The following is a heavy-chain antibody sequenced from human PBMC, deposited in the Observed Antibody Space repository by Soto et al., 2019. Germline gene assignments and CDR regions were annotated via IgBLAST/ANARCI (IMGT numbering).Heavy chain of an antibody. J-gene: IGHJ4*02. V-gene: IGHV3-21*01. CDR1: GFTFKNHG. CDR2: ISSSSSYI. Sequence: VGSLRLSCTASGFTFKNHGMHWVRNSPFKGLEWVSSISSSSSYIYYADSVKGRFTISRDNAKNSLYLQMNSLRAEDTAVYYCARDQPGYSYGYGLGYWGQGTLVTVSS. CDR3: ARDQPGYSYGYGLGY. D-gene: IGHD5-18*01.